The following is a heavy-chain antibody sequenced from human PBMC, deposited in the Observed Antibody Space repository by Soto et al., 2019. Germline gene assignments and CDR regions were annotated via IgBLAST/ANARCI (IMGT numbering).Heavy chain of an antibody. Sequence: ETVALACAVHHGSLNGYHSTCALFCPEKKMEWIGEINHSGSTNCNPSLTSRVPISVDPSKNQFALKVSAVTAAATAVYYSARTF. CDR2: INHSGST. V-gene: IGHV4-34*01. CDR1: HGSLNGYH. J-gene: IGHJ3*01. CDR3: ARTF.